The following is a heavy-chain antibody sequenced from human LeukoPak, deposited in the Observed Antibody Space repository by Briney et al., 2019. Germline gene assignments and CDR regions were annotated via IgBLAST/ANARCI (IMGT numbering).Heavy chain of an antibody. CDR2: ISYDGSKK. D-gene: IGHD3-3*01. CDR3: AKGLKRNDFWSDYSPGYYMGV. Sequence: GGSLRLSCAASGFTFSSYSMNWVRQAPGKGLEWVAVISYDGSKKYYADSVKGRFTISRDNSKNTFYLQMNSLRAEDTAVYYCAKGLKRNDFWSDYSPGYYMGVWGKGTTVTVSS. CDR1: GFTFSSYS. V-gene: IGHV3-30*18. J-gene: IGHJ6*03.